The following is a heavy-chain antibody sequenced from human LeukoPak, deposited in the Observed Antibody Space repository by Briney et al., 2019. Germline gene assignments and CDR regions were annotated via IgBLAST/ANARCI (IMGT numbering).Heavy chain of an antibody. CDR1: GFTLSSYE. CDR3: AKDRWTEVDAFDI. D-gene: IGHD1-1*01. V-gene: IGHV3-23*01. CDR2: IEYSGGSA. Sequence: PGGSLRLSCIVSGFTLSSYEMSWIRQAPGKGLEWVASIEYSGGSAYYADSVKGRFTISRDNSKNTLYLQMNSLRAEDTAVYYCAKDRWTEVDAFDIWGQGTMVTVSS. J-gene: IGHJ3*02.